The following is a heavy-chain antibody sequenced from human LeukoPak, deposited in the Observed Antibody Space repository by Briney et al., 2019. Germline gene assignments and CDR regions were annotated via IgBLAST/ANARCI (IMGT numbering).Heavy chain of an antibody. J-gene: IGHJ3*02. D-gene: IGHD4-17*01. V-gene: IGHV4-39*07. CDR2: MYYSGST. CDR1: SGSISSTSYY. CDR3: ARDLVTVTKGFDI. Sequence: SETLSLTCTASSGSISSTSYYWGWIRQPPGMGLEWIGSMYYSGSTYYNPSLKSRVTISVDTSKSQFSLKLSSVTAADTAVYYCARDLVTVTKGFDIWGQGTMVSVSS.